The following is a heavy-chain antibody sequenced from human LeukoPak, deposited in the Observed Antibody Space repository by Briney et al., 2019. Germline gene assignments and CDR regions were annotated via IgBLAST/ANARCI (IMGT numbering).Heavy chain of an antibody. J-gene: IGHJ4*02. Sequence: GSLRLSCAASGFIFPNAWMNWVRQAPGKGLEWVASINPDGNKKYSADSVKGRFTISRDNAENSLYLQMNSLRVEDTAFYYCARDLAYSRLDYWGQGMLVTVSS. CDR3: ARDLAYSRLDY. CDR1: GFIFPNAW. D-gene: IGHD5-18*01. V-gene: IGHV3-7*01. CDR2: INPDGNKK.